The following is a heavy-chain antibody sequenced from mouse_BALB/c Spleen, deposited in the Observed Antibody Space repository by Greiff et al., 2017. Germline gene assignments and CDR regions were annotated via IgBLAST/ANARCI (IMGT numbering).Heavy chain of an antibody. D-gene: IGHD4-1*01. CDR2: ISYDGSN. V-gene: IGHV3-6*02. CDR1: GYSITSGYY. J-gene: IGHJ3*01. Sequence: EVQLVESGPGLVKPSQSLSLTCSVTGYSITSGYYWNWIRQFPGNKLEWMGYISYDGSNNYNPSLKNRISITRDTSKNQFFLKLNSVTTEDTATYYCAREETGTGGFAYWGQGTLVTVSA. CDR3: AREETGTGGFAY.